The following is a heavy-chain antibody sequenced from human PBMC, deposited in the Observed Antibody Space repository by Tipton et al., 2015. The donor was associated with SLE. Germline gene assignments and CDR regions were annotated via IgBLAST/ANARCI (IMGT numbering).Heavy chain of an antibody. Sequence: TLSLTCTVSGGSISSGDYYWSWIRQAPGKGLEWVGSISHFGSTDYSPSLKSRVSISVDTSKNEFSLMLNSVTAADTAVYYCARGWELLSYFQHWGQGTLVTVSS. D-gene: IGHD1-26*01. CDR3: ARGWELLSYFQH. J-gene: IGHJ1*01. CDR2: ISHFGST. CDR1: GGSISSGDYY. V-gene: IGHV4-30-4*01.